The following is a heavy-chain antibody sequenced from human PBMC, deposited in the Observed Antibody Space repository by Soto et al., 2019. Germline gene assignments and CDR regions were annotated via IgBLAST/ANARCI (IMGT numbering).Heavy chain of an antibody. CDR2: IYDSGNT. CDR3: ATCQLGEYYYAMDM. Sequence: SETLSLTCGVSGYSITTYKWWTWVRQTPGRGLEWIGEIYDSGNTRYNPSLRSRVTISKDTSKNQLSLKLNSVTVADTAVYYCATCQLGEYYYAMDMWGQGTTVTVS. J-gene: IGHJ6*02. D-gene: IGHD7-27*01. V-gene: IGHV4-4*02. CDR1: GYSITTYKW.